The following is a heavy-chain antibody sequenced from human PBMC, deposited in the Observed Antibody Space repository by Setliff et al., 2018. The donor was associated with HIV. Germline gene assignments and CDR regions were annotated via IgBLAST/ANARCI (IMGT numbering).Heavy chain of an antibody. D-gene: IGHD2-8*01. CDR3: ATKVYCTNGVCLDAFDT. J-gene: IGHJ3*02. Sequence: ASVKVSCKASGYTFTDYYIHWVRQAPGQGLEWMGRINPNSGGTNYAQKFQGRVTMTRDRSISTAYTELSRLISADTAVYYCATKVYCTNGVCLDAFDTWGQGTMVTVSS. V-gene: IGHV1-2*06. CDR2: INPNSGGT. CDR1: GYTFTDYY.